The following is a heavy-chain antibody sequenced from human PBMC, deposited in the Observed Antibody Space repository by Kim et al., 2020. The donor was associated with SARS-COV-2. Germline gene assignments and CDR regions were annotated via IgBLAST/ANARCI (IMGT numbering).Heavy chain of an antibody. CDR1: GGSFSGYY. Sequence: SETLSLTCAVYGGSFSGYYWSWIRQPPGKGLEWIGEINHSGSTNYNPSLKSRVTISVDTSKNQFSLKLSSVTAADTAVYYCARVYLYGTDYWGQGTLVTVSS. J-gene: IGHJ4*02. D-gene: IGHD4-17*01. CDR2: INHSGST. CDR3: ARVYLYGTDY. V-gene: IGHV4-34*01.